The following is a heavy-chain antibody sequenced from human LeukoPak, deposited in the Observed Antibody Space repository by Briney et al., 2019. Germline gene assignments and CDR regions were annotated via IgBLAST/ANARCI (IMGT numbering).Heavy chain of an antibody. D-gene: IGHD6-6*01. CDR1: GFTFSGYS. Sequence: GGSLRLSCAASGFTFSGYSMNWVRQAPGKGLEWVSSISSSSSYIYYADSVKGRFTISRDNAKNSLYLQMNSLRAEDTAVYYCARDLMRYSSSFFGWFDPWGQGTLVTVSS. J-gene: IGHJ5*02. V-gene: IGHV3-21*01. CDR3: ARDLMRYSSSFFGWFDP. CDR2: ISSSSSYI.